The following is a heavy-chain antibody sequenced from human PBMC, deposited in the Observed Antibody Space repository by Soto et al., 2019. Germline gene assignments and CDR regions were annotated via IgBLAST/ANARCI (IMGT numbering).Heavy chain of an antibody. D-gene: IGHD3-22*01. CDR2: FDPEDGET. CDR1: GYTLSELS. V-gene: IGHV1-24*01. Sequence: ASLKVSCKVSGYTLSELSMHWVRQAPGKGLEWMGGFDPEDGETIYAQKFQGRVTMTEDTSTDTAYMELSSLRSEDTAVYYCATDLPYDSSGYLAYWGQGTLVTVSS. J-gene: IGHJ4*02. CDR3: ATDLPYDSSGYLAY.